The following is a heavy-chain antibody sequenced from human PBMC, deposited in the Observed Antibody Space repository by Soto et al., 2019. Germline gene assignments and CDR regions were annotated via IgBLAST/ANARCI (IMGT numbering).Heavy chain of an antibody. CDR1: GFTFSSYG. Sequence: QVQLVESGGGVVQPGRSLRLSCAASGFTFSSYGMHWVRQAPGKGLEWVAVIWYDGSNKYYADSVKGRFTISRDNSKNTLYLQMNSLRAEDTAVYYCARQLRYFDWLLYDAFAIWGQGTMVTVSS. CDR2: IWYDGSNK. D-gene: IGHD3-9*01. CDR3: ARQLRYFDWLLYDAFAI. V-gene: IGHV3-33*01. J-gene: IGHJ3*02.